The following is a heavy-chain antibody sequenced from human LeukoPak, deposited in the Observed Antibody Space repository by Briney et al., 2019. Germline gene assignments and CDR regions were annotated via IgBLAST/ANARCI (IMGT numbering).Heavy chain of an antibody. CDR3: ARDPGYYDSSGYPDY. J-gene: IGHJ4*02. D-gene: IGHD3-22*01. Sequence: SGTLSLTCAVSGGSISSSNWWSWVRQPPGKGLEWIGEIYHSGSTNYNPSLKSRVTISVDKSKNQFSLKLSSVTAADTAVYYCARDPGYYDSSGYPDYWGQGTLVTVSS. CDR2: IYHSGST. V-gene: IGHV4-4*02. CDR1: GGSISSSNW.